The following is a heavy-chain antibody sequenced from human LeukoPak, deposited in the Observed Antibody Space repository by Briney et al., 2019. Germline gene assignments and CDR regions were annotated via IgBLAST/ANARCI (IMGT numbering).Heavy chain of an antibody. D-gene: IGHD3-3*01. J-gene: IGHJ4*02. CDR2: VKQDGSEK. CDR1: GFTFSSYW. CDR3: ASSQYYDFWSAYYGR. Sequence: PGGSLRLSCAASGFTFSSYWMSWVRQAPGKGLEWVANVKQDGSEKYYVDSVEGRFTISRDNAKSLLYLQMNSLRVEDTAVYYCASSQYYDFWSAYYGRWGQGTLVTVSS. V-gene: IGHV3-7*01.